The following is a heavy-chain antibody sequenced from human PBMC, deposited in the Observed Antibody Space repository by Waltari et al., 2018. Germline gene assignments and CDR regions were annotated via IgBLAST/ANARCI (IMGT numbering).Heavy chain of an antibody. CDR1: GGSFSGYY. D-gene: IGHD2-8*02. J-gene: IGHJ4*02. Sequence: QVQLQQWGAGLLTPSETLSLTCAVYGGSFSGYYCSWIRQPPGKGLEWIGEINHSGSTNYNPSLKSRVTISVDTSKNQFSLKLSSVTAADTAVYYCARGRGAYWGIDYWGQGTLVTVSS. CDR2: INHSGST. V-gene: IGHV4-34*01. CDR3: ARGRGAYWGIDY.